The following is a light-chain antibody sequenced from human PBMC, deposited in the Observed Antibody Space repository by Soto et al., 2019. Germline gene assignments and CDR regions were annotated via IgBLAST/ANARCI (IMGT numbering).Light chain of an antibody. Sequence: IVMTHSPDSLAVSLGERVTINCKSSQSVLYSSNNRNYLAWFQQKPGQPPKLLIYWASTRESGVPDRFSGSGSGTDFTLTISGLQAEDVAVYYCQQYYNTPLTFGGGTKVDIK. J-gene: IGKJ4*01. CDR1: QSVLYSSNNRNY. CDR2: WAS. V-gene: IGKV4-1*01. CDR3: QQYYNTPLT.